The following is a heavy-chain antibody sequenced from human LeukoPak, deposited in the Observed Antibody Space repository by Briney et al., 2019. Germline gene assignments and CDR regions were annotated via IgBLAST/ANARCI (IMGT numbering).Heavy chain of an antibody. D-gene: IGHD6-19*01. CDR2: IRSDGVST. Sequence: PGGSLRLSCAAPGFTFSTFEMYSVRQTPGKGLEYVSAIRSDGVSTYYANSVKGRFTISRDNSKNTLYLQMGSLRPEDMAVYYCAREDDYTSGWTSFDHWGQGTLVTVSS. J-gene: IGHJ4*02. V-gene: IGHV3-64*01. CDR1: GFTFSTFE. CDR3: AREDDYTSGWTSFDH.